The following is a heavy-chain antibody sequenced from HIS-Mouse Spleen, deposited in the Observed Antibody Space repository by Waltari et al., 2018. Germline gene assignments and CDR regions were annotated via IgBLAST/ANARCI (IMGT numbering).Heavy chain of an antibody. CDR3: AREIPYSSSWYDWYFDL. V-gene: IGHV4-39*07. CDR2: IYYRGST. D-gene: IGHD6-13*01. CDR1: GGSISSSSYY. J-gene: IGHJ2*01. Sequence: QLQLQESGPGLVKPSETLSLTCTVSGGSISSSSYYWGWIRQPPGKGLGWIGSIYYRGSTSYNPSLKSRVTISVATSKNQFSLKLSSVTAADTAVYYCAREIPYSSSWYDWYFDLWGRGTLVTVSS.